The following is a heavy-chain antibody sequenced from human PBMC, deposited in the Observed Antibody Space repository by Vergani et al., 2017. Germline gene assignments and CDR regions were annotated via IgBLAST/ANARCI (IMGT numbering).Heavy chain of an antibody. V-gene: IGHV1-69*01. CDR2: IIPIFGTA. Sequence: QVQLVQSGAEVKKPGSSVKVSCKASGGTFSSYAISWVRQAPGQGLEWMGWIIPIFGTANYAQKFQGRVTITTDESPSTAYMELSSLRSENTAVYYCARLGEGYSSSGYYFDYWGQGTLVTVSS. CDR3: ARLGEGYSSSGYYFDY. J-gene: IGHJ4*02. CDR1: GGTFSSYA. D-gene: IGHD6-13*01.